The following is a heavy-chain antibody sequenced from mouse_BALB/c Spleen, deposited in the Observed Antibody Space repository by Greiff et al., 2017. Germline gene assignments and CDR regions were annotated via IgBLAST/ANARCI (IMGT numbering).Heavy chain of an antibody. J-gene: IGHJ4*01. CDR2: ISYDGSN. Sequence: EVKLQESGPGLVKPSQSLSLTCSATGYSITSGYYWNWIRQFPGNKLEWMGYISYDGSNNYNPSLKNRTTFTRDASKNQFFLKLNSVTTEDAATYYCAFPEYGSGYAMDYWGQGTSVTVSS. CDR3: AFPEYGSGYAMDY. CDR1: GYSITSGYY. D-gene: IGHD2-10*02. V-gene: IGHV3-6*02.